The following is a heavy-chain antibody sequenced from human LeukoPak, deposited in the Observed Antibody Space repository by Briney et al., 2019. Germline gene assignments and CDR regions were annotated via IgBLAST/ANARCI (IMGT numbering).Heavy chain of an antibody. CDR3: ARGPAHVGYCGGDCYLDY. Sequence: ASVKVSCKASGYTFTDYYIHWVRQAPGQGLEWMGWINPNSGGTNYAQNFQGRVIMTRDTSISTAYMELSRLRSDDTAVYYCARGPAHVGYCGGDCYLDYWGQGTLVTVSS. J-gene: IGHJ4*02. CDR2: INPNSGGT. V-gene: IGHV1-2*02. D-gene: IGHD2-21*02. CDR1: GYTFTDYY.